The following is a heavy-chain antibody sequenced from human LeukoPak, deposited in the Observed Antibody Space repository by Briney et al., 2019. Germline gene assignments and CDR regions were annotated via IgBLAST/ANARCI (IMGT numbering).Heavy chain of an antibody. V-gene: IGHV3-21*01. CDR3: ARDADYSESSGLAALDI. J-gene: IGHJ3*02. CDR2: ITSSSSYI. CDR1: GLIFSSYS. Sequence: GGSLRLSCAASGLIFSSYSMSWVRQAPGKGLEWVSSITSSSSYIFYADSVKGRFTISRDNSKSTLYLQMNSLRAEDTAVYYCARDADYSESSGLAALDIWDQGTMVTVSS. D-gene: IGHD3-22*01.